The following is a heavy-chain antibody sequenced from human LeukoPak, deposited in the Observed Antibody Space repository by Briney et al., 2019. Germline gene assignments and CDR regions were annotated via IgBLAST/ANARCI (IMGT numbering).Heavy chain of an antibody. J-gene: IGHJ4*02. CDR1: GFILSTCV. V-gene: IGHV3-64D*06. CDR3: VRGTGN. CDR2: ISSNGDNT. Sequence: PGGSLRLSCSVSGFILSTCVMHWLRQAPGKGLEYVSAISSNGDNTYYADSVKGRFTISRDNSKNTLYLQMSSLRADDTAVYYCVRGTGNWGQGTLVTVSS.